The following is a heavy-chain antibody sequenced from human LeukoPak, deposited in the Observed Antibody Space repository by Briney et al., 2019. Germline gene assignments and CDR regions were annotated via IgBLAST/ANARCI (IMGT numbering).Heavy chain of an antibody. CDR3: ARGARLREAPYYFDY. CDR2: IYHSGST. D-gene: IGHD4-17*01. Sequence: SETLSLTCAVSGGSISSGGYSWSWIRQPPGKGLGWIGYIYHSGSTYYNPSLKSRVTISVDRSKNQFSLKLSSVTAADTAVYYCARGARLREAPYYFDYWGQGTLVTVSS. V-gene: IGHV4-30-2*01. CDR1: GGSISSGGYS. J-gene: IGHJ4*02.